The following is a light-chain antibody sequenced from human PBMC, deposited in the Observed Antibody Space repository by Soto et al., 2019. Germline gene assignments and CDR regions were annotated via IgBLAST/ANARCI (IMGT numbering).Light chain of an antibody. CDR2: EDT. J-gene: IGLJ2*01. CDR1: SSDIGSYNR. V-gene: IGLV2-23*02. Sequence: QSALPQPASVSGSPGQSITISCTGTSSDIGSYNRVSWYQQHPGKAPKLMIYEDTQRPSRVSNRFSGSKSGNTASLTITGLQAEDEADYYCCSYAGPSVFVVFGGGTKLTVL. CDR3: CSYAGPSVFVV.